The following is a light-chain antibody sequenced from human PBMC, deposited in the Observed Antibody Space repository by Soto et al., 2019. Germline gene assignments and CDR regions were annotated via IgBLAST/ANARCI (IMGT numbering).Light chain of an antibody. CDR1: QSVSSNS. CDR3: QQYGSSPT. J-gene: IGKJ3*01. CDR2: GAS. V-gene: IGKV3-20*01. Sequence: EIVLTQSPGTLSLSPGERATLSCRASQSVSSNSLAWYQQKPGQAPRLLIYGASIRATGIPDRFSGSGSGTDFTLTISRLEPEDFAVYYCQQYGSSPTFGPGTTVGIK.